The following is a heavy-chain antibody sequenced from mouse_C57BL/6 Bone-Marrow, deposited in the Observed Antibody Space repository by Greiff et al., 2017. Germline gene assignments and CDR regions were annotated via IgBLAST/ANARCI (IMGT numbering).Heavy chain of an antibody. CDR3: ARRGTAQATSWVGY. CDR2: IYPGSGST. CDR1: GYTFTSYW. D-gene: IGHD3-2*02. Sequence: QVQLQQPGAELVKPGASVKMSCKASGYTFTSYWITWVKQRPGQGLEWIGDIYPGSGSTNYNEKFKSKATLTVDTSSSTACMQLRSLTSEDSAVYYCARRGTAQATSWVGYWGQGTLVTVSA. J-gene: IGHJ3*01. V-gene: IGHV1-55*01.